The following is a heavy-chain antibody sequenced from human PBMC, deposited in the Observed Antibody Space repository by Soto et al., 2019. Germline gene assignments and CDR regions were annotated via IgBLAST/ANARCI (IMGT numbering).Heavy chain of an antibody. CDR2: INPKSGGT. CDR1: GYTFSAYY. Sequence: AASVKVSCKASGYTFSAYYMHWVRQAPGQGLECMGWINPKSGGTLYAQKFQGRVTMTRDTSISTAYMELSRLRSDDTAVYYCARGGTFAYDTSGYSVYWGQGTLVTVSS. D-gene: IGHD3-22*01. J-gene: IGHJ4*02. V-gene: IGHV1-2*02. CDR3: ARGGTFAYDTSGYSVY.